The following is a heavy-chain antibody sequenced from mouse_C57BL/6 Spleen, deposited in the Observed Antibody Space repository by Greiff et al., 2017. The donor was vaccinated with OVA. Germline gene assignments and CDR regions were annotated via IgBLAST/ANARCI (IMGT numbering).Heavy chain of an antibody. D-gene: IGHD4-1*01. CDR1: GYSFTSYY. CDR3: ARSGTGAMDY. J-gene: IGHJ4*01. V-gene: IGHV1-66*01. CDR2: IYPGSGNT. Sequence: VKLQESGPELVKPGASVKISCKASGYSFTSYYIHWVKQRPGQGLEWIGWIYPGSGNTKYNEKFKGKATLTADTSSSTAYMQLSSLTSEDSAVYYCARSGTGAMDYWGQGTSVTVSS.